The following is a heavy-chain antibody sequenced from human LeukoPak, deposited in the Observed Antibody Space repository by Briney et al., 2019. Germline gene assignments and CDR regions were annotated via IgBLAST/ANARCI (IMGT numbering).Heavy chain of an antibody. CDR1: GGSISSYY. J-gene: IGHJ4*02. CDR2: IYFSWST. V-gene: IGHV4-59*01. CDR3: ARALYGDYVHYFDY. D-gene: IGHD4-17*01. Sequence: PSETLSLTCTVSGGSISSYYWSWIRQPPGKGLEWIGYIYFSWSTNYNPSLKSRVTISVDTSKNQFSLKLSSVTAADTAVYYCARALYGDYVHYFDYWGQGTLATLPS.